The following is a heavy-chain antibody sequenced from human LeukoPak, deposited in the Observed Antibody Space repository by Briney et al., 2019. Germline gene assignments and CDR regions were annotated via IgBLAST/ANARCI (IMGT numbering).Heavy chain of an antibody. Sequence: KPSETLSLTCTVSGGSISSYYWSWIRQPAVKGLEWIGRIYTSGSTNYNPSLKSRVTMSVDTSKNQFSLKLSSVTAADTAVYYCARDKGTLAVDGYNWFDPWGQGTLVTVSS. CDR3: ARDKGTLAVDGYNWFDP. V-gene: IGHV4-4*07. D-gene: IGHD6-19*01. CDR1: GGSISSYY. CDR2: IYTSGST. J-gene: IGHJ5*02.